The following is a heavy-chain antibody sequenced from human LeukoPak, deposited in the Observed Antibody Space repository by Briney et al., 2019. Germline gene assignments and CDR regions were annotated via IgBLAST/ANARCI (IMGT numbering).Heavy chain of an antibody. D-gene: IGHD5-24*01. J-gene: IGHJ4*02. Sequence: SETLSLTCTVSGGSISSSSYYWGWIRQPPGKGLEWIGSIYYSGSTYYNPSLKSRVTISVDTSKNQFSLKLSSVTAADTAVYYCARELRDGYNSDWGQGTLVTVSS. CDR1: GGSISSSSYY. CDR2: IYYSGST. V-gene: IGHV4-39*07. CDR3: ARELRDGYNSD.